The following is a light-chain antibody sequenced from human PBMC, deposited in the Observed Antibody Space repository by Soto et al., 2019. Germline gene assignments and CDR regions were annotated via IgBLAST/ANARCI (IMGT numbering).Light chain of an antibody. J-gene: IGLJ1*01. CDR2: RNN. CDR3: AAWDDSLSGPHV. V-gene: IGLV1-47*01. Sequence: QSVLTQPPSASGTPGQRVTISCSGSSSNIGSNYVYWYQQLPGTAPKLLIYRNNQRPSGVPDRFSGSKSGTSASLAISGLRSEDEADYYCAAWDDSLSGPHVFATGTKLTVL. CDR1: SSNIGSNY.